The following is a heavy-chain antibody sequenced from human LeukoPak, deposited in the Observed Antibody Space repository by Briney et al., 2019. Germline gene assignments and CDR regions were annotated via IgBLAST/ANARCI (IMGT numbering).Heavy chain of an antibody. CDR2: ITSSSSYT. Sequence: GGSLRLSCAASGFTFSTRWMNWVRQAPGKGLEWVSSITSSSSYTHYVDSVKGRFTISRDNAKNSLYLQMNSLRAEDTAVYYCARGVRPAAYDIWGQGTLVTVSS. V-gene: IGHV3-21*01. CDR3: ARGVRPAAYDI. J-gene: IGHJ3*02. D-gene: IGHD5/OR15-5a*01. CDR1: GFTFSTRW.